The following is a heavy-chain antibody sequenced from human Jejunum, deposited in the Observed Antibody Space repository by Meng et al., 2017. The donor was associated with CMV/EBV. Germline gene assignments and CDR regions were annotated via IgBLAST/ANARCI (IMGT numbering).Heavy chain of an antibody. D-gene: IGHD2-2*02. CDR2: KSPTESS. CDR3: VRGRCTRTSCYKGAFDF. V-gene: IGHV4-4*02. Sequence: SISNLNWWSWVRQSPGQGLEWLGEKSPTESSNYNPSLKSRVTISVDRSKNQFSLKLTSVTAADTAVYYCVRGRCTRTSCYKGAFDFWSQGTLVAVSS. J-gene: IGHJ4*02. CDR1: SISNLNW.